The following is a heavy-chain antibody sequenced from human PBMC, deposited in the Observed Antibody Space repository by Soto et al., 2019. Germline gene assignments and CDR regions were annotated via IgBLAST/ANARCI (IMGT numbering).Heavy chain of an antibody. CDR3: ARRARPDFYYMDV. CDR2: ISSNGVGT. V-gene: IGHV3-64*01. CDR1: GFTLSGYA. J-gene: IGHJ6*03. D-gene: IGHD6-6*01. Sequence: TGGSLRLSCAASGFTLSGYAMDWVRQVPGKGLEYVSGISSNGVGTYYANSVQGRFTISRDNSKNTVYLQMGSLRPEDMAVYYCARRARPDFYYMDVWGKGTTVTVSS.